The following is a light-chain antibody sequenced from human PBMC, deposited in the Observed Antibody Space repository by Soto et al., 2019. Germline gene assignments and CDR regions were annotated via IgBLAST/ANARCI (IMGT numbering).Light chain of an antibody. Sequence: QSVLTQPASVSGSPGQSITISCTGTNSDVGNYIYVSWYQQRPGKGPKLMIYEVSNRPSGVSNRFSGSKSGNTASLTISGLQAEDESDYYGSSYTSNSSPFVFCTGTKLTVL. CDR2: EVS. V-gene: IGLV2-14*01. J-gene: IGLJ1*01. CDR1: NSDVGNYIY. CDR3: SSYTSNSSPFV.